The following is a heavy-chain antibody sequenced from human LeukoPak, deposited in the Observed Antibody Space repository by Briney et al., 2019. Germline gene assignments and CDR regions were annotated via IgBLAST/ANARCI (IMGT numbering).Heavy chain of an antibody. V-gene: IGHV3-74*01. CDR1: GFTFSSYW. D-gene: IGHD3-22*01. CDR3: IRDSSGYYGGFFY. CDR2: INSDGSST. Sequence: PGGSLRLSCAASGFTFSSYWMHWVRQAPGKGLVWVSRINSDGSSTSYADSVKGRFTISRDNAKNMVYLQMNSLRAEDTAVYYCIRDSSGYYGGFFYWGRGTLVTVSS. J-gene: IGHJ4*02.